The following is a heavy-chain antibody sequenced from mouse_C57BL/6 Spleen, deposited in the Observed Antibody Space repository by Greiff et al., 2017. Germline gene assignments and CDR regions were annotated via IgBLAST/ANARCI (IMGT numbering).Heavy chain of an antibody. V-gene: IGHV14-3*01. D-gene: IGHD4-1*01. CDR1: GFNIKNTY. Sequence: EVQLQQSVAELVRPGASVKLSCPASGFNIKNTYMHWVKQRPELSLEWIGRIDPADGNTKYAPKFHGKATITEDTSSNTDYLQRSSLTSEDTAIYYCARTGTDAMDYWGQGTSVTVSS. J-gene: IGHJ4*01. CDR2: IDPADGNT. CDR3: ARTGTDAMDY.